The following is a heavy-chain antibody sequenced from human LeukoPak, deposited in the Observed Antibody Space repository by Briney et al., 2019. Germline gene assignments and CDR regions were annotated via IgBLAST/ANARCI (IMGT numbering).Heavy chain of an antibody. Sequence: GGSLRLSCAASGFTFSSYGMHWVRQAPGKGLEWVAFIRYDGDNKYYADSVKGRFTISRDNSKNTLYLQMNSLRAEDTAVYYCAKAQSYYGSGSYCDYWGQGILVTVSS. D-gene: IGHD3-10*01. CDR2: IRYDGDNK. CDR3: AKAQSYYGSGSYCDY. V-gene: IGHV3-30*02. CDR1: GFTFSSYG. J-gene: IGHJ4*02.